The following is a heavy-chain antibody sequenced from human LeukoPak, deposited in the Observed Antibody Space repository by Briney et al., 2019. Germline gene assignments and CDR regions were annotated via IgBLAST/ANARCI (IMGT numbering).Heavy chain of an antibody. CDR1: GGSINSYY. D-gene: IGHD4-23*01. V-gene: IGHV4-59*01. CDR2: IYYSGST. J-gene: IGHJ4*02. Sequence: SETLSLTCTVSGGSINSYYWSWIRQPPGKGLEWIGNIYYSGSTNYNPSLKSRITISVDTSKNQFALKLSSVTAADRAVYYCARDRGGNDGNVIDWGQGTLVTVSS. CDR3: ARDRGGNDGNVID.